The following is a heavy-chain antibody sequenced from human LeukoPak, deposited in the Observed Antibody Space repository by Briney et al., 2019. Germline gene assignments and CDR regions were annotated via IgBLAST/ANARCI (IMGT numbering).Heavy chain of an antibody. J-gene: IGHJ4*02. Sequence: SETLFLTCTVSGYSISLGYYWGWIRQPPGKGLEWIGSFYHTGRTYYNPSLKSRVTVSGDTSKNQFSLKLSSVTAADTAVYYCARDMGWNGLVDSWGQGTLVTVSS. V-gene: IGHV4-38-2*02. CDR3: ARDMGWNGLVDS. CDR1: GYSISLGYY. CDR2: FYHTGRT. D-gene: IGHD1-1*01.